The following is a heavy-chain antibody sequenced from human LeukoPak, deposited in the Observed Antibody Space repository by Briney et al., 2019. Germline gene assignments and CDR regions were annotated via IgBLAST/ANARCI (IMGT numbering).Heavy chain of an antibody. CDR3: ARGLFTIFGVVISGMDV. J-gene: IGHJ6*02. CDR2: ISSSSSYI. V-gene: IGHV3-21*01. D-gene: IGHD3-3*01. Sequence: GGSLRLSCAASGLSFGFYAMSWVRQAPGKGLEWVSSISSSSSYIYYADSVKGRFTISRDNAKNSLYLQMNSLRAEDTAVYYCARGLFTIFGVVISGMDVWGQGTTVTVSS. CDR1: GLSFGFYA.